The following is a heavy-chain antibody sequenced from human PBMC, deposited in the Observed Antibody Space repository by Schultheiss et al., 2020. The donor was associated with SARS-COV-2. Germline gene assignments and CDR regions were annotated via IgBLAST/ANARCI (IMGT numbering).Heavy chain of an antibody. CDR2: IYYSGST. J-gene: IGHJ4*02. CDR3: AGGDSSGDSDY. Sequence: SQTLSLTCTVSGGSISSYYWSWIRQPPGKGLEWIGYIYYSGSTNYNPSLKSRVTISVDTSKNQFSLKLSSVTAADTAVYYCAGGDSSGDSDYWGQGTLVTVSS. D-gene: IGHD3-22*01. CDR1: GGSISSYY. V-gene: IGHV4-59*12.